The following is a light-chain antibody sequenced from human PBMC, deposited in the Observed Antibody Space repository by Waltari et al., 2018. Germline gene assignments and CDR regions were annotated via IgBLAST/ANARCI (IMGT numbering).Light chain of an antibody. CDR3: SSYAGSNSWV. J-gene: IGLJ3*02. CDR2: EVS. V-gene: IGLV2-8*01. CDR1: SSDVGAYNY. Sequence: QSALTQPPSASGSPGQSVTISCTGTSSDVGAYNYVLWYQQHPGKAPKLMIYEVSKRPSGVPDRFSGSKSGNTASLTVSGLQAEDEADYYCSSYAGSNSWVFGGGTKLTVL.